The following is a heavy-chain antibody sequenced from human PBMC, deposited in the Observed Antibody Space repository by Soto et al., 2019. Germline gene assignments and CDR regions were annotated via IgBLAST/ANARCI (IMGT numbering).Heavy chain of an antibody. V-gene: IGHV3-48*01. CDR1: GFTFSSYS. Sequence: GGSLRLSCAASGFTFSSYSMNWVRQAPGKGLEWVSYISSSSSTIYYADSVKGRFTISRDNAKNSLYLQMNSLRAEDTAVYYCARDSSGVDVVVPAAMLPWGKGTTVTVSS. J-gene: IGHJ6*04. CDR3: ARDSSGVDVVVPAAMLP. CDR2: ISSSSSTI. D-gene: IGHD2-2*01.